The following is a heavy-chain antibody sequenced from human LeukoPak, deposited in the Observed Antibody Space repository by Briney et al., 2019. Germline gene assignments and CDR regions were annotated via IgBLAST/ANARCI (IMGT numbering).Heavy chain of an antibody. CDR2: INGDAGTT. Sequence: GGSLRLSCAASGFSFSTYAMSWVRQAPGKGLEWVSLINGDAGTTYYADSVKGRFTISKDNTKNSLHLQMDSLRPEDTALYYCVKVPRAYCGGDCLSYFDYWGQGTLVTVSS. D-gene: IGHD2-21*02. V-gene: IGHV3-43*02. J-gene: IGHJ4*02. CDR1: GFSFSTYA. CDR3: VKVPRAYCGGDCLSYFDY.